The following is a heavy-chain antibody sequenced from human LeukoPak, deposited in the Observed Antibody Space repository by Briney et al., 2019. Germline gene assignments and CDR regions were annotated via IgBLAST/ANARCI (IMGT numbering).Heavy chain of an antibody. V-gene: IGHV3-23*01. D-gene: IGHD5-12*01. CDR3: ARAFGVGSGLGYFDY. J-gene: IGHJ4*02. CDR2: ISAGDGDNP. Sequence: PGGSLRLSCAASGFTFRNFAMGWVRQSPGKGLEWVSVISAGDGDNPYYADSVKGRFSISRDNSKNTLYLQMNSLRAEDTAVYYCARAFGVGSGLGYFDYGAQGTLVTVSS. CDR1: GFTFRNFA.